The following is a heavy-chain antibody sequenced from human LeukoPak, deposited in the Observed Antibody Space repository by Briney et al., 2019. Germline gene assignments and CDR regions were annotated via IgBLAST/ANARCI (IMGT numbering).Heavy chain of an antibody. J-gene: IGHJ4*02. CDR2: IWYDGSNK. Sequence: GGSLRLSCAASGFTFSSYGMHWVRQAPGKGLEWVAVIWYDGSNKYYADSVKGRFTISRDNSKNTLYLQMNSLRAEDTAVYYCARDELGFRMVPAANDYWGQGTLVTVSS. D-gene: IGHD2-2*01. V-gene: IGHV3-33*01. CDR1: GFTFSSYG. CDR3: ARDELGFRMVPAANDY.